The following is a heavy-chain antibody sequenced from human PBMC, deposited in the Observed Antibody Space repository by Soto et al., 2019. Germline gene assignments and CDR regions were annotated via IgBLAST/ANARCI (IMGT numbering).Heavy chain of an antibody. D-gene: IGHD4-17*01. V-gene: IGHV1-69*01. Sequence: VQLVQSGAEVKKPGPSVKVSCKASGGTFSSYAISWVRQAPGHGLEWMGGIIPIFGTANYAQKFQGRVKITADESASTAYMELSSLRSEDTAVYYCAVTVTRHFGMDVWGRGTTVTVSS. CDR1: GGTFSSYA. CDR2: IIPIFGTA. CDR3: AVTVTRHFGMDV. J-gene: IGHJ6*02.